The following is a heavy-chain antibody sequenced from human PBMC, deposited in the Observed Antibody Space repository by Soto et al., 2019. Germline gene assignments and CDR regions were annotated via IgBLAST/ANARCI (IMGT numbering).Heavy chain of an antibody. CDR3: ARGGALRPYGHVPLAF. V-gene: IGHV4-30-2*01. J-gene: IGHJ4*02. CDR2: IHVTGYT. D-gene: IGHD3-16*01. CDR1: GDSITSGSYS. Sequence: QLQLRESGSRLVQPSQTLTLTCSVSGDSITSGSYSWSWIRQAPGKGLEWIGNIHVTGYTSFNPSLKRRLTMSVDTSQTQFSLYLNSVTAADTAVYYCARGGALRPYGHVPLAFWGQGSLVTVSS.